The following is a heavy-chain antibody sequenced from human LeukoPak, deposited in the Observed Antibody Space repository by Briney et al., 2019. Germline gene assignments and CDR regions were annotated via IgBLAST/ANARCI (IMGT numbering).Heavy chain of an antibody. D-gene: IGHD6-6*01. Sequence: SETLSLTCTVSGGSISSGSYYWSWIRQPAGKGLEWIGRIYTSGSTNYNPSLKSRVTISVDTSKNQFSLKLSSVTAADTAVYYCARVAYSSSPHDYYYYYMDVWGKGTTVTVSS. V-gene: IGHV4-61*02. CDR3: ARVAYSSSPHDYYYYYMDV. CDR2: IYTSGST. CDR1: GGSISSGSYY. J-gene: IGHJ6*03.